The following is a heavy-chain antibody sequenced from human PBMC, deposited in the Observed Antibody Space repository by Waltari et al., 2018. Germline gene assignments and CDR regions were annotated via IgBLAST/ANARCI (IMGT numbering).Heavy chain of an antibody. J-gene: IGHJ6*02. D-gene: IGHD3-10*01. CDR2: IYYSGST. Sequence: QVQLQESGPGLVKPSETLSLTCTVSGGSISSHYWSWIRQPPGKGLEWSGYIYYSGSTNYNPTLKSRVTISVDTSKNQFSLKLSSVTAADTAVYYCARELYYGSGSYYGYYYYGMDVWGQGTTVIVSS. V-gene: IGHV4-59*11. CDR1: GGSISSHY. CDR3: ARELYYGSGSYYGYYYYGMDV.